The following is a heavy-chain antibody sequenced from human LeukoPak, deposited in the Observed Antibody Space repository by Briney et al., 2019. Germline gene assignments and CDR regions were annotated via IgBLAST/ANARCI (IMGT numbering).Heavy chain of an antibody. CDR1: GGSISSSSYY. Sequence: SETLSLTCTVSGGSISSSSYYWGWIRQPPGKGLEWIGSIYYSGSTYYNPSLKSRVTISVDTSKNQFSLKLSSVTAADTAVYYCARVIYQWLVPDYSDYWGQGTLVTVSS. CDR3: ARVIYQWLVPDYSDY. V-gene: IGHV4-39*07. D-gene: IGHD6-19*01. J-gene: IGHJ4*02. CDR2: IYYSGST.